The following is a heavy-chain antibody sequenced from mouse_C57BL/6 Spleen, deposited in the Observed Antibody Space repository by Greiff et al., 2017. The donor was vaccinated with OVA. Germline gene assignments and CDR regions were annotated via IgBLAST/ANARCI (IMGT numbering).Heavy chain of an antibody. D-gene: IGHD1-1*01. CDR3: ARSTVVARYWYFDV. CDR2: IDPSDSYT. Sequence: VQLQQPGAELVMPGASVKLSCKASGYTFTSYWMHWVKQRPGQGLEWIGEIDPSDSYTNYNQKFKGKSTLTVDKSSSTAYMQLSSLTSEDSAVYYCARSTVVARYWYFDVWGTGTTVTVSS. CDR1: GYTFTSYW. J-gene: IGHJ1*03. V-gene: IGHV1-69*01.